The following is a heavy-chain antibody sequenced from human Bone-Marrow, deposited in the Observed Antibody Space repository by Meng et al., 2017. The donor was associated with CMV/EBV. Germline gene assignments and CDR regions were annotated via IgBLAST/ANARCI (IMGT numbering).Heavy chain of an antibody. CDR2: INHSGST. Sequence: QVRLRQWGAGLLKPSETLSLTCAVYGGSFSGYYWSWIRQPPGKGLEWIGEINHSGSTNYNPSLKSRVTISVDTSKNQFSLKLSSVTAADTAVYYCARKSTYSSSWYMSKWGQGTLVTVSS. V-gene: IGHV4-34*01. CDR1: GGSFSGYY. J-gene: IGHJ4*02. D-gene: IGHD6-13*01. CDR3: ARKSTYSSSWYMSK.